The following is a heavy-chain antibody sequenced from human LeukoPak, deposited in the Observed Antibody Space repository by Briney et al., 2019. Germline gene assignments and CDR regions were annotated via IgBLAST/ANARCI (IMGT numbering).Heavy chain of an antibody. CDR3: ARGNYYYYGMDV. Sequence: PGASVKVSCKASGGTFSSYAISWVRQAPGQGLEWMGGIIPIFGTANYAQKFQGRVTITADESTSTAYMELSSLRSEDTAVYYCARGNYYYYGMDVWGQGTTVTVSS. J-gene: IGHJ6*02. V-gene: IGHV1-69*13. CDR1: GGTFSSYA. CDR2: IIPIFGTA.